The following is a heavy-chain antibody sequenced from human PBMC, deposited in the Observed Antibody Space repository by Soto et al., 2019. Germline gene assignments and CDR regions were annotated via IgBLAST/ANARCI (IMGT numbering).Heavy chain of an antibody. CDR3: ARTPSIEYSSWDWFDL. Sequence: PSATLSLTCTVSGGSISSGGYYWSWIRQHPGKGLEWIGYIYYSGSTYYNPSLKSRVTISVDTSKNQFSLKLSPVTAADTAVYYCARTPSIEYSSWDWFDLCGQGTLVTV. CDR1: GGSISSGGYY. CDR2: IYYSGST. V-gene: IGHV4-31*03. J-gene: IGHJ5*02. D-gene: IGHD6-6*01.